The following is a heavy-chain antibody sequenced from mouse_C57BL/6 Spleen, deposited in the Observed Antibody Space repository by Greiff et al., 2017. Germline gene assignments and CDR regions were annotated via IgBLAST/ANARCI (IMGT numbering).Heavy chain of an antibody. Sequence: VKVVESGPGLVAPSQSLSITCTVSGFSLTSYAISWVRQPPGKGLEWLGVIWTGGGTNYNSALKSRLSFSTDNSKSQVFLKMNSLQTDDTARYYCARNLDDGYFDYWGQGTTLTVSS. D-gene: IGHD2-3*01. V-gene: IGHV2-9-1*01. CDR1: GFSLTSYA. J-gene: IGHJ2*01. CDR3: ARNLDDGYFDY. CDR2: IWTGGGT.